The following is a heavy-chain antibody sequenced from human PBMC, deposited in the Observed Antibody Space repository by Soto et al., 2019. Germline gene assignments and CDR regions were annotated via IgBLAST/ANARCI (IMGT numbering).Heavy chain of an antibody. V-gene: IGHV3-30*18. J-gene: IGHJ4*02. CDR2: ISYDGSNK. CDR1: GFTFSSYG. Sequence: QVQLVESGGGVVQPGRSLRLSCAASGFTFSSYGMHWVRQAPGKGLEWVAVISYDGSNKYYADSVKGRFTISRDNSKNTLYLQMNSLRAEDTAVYYCAKDLSIAARPKKAGGGAFDYWGQGTLVTVSS. CDR3: AKDLSIAARPKKAGGGAFDY. D-gene: IGHD6-6*01.